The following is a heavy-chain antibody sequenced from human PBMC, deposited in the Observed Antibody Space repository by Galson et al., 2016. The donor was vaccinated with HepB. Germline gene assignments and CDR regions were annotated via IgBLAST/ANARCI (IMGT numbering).Heavy chain of an antibody. CDR2: IRGSGTGT. J-gene: IGHJ3*02. CDR1: GFSISIYS. Sequence: SLRLSCAASGFSISIYSINWVRQAPGKGLEWVSAIRGSGTGTSYTDSVKGRFTISRDNSKNTLYLQMNSLRAEDAAVYYCAKISPVGYNSGWGGSFDIWGRGTMVTVSS. D-gene: IGHD6-19*01. CDR3: AKISPVGYNSGWGGSFDI. V-gene: IGHV3-23*01.